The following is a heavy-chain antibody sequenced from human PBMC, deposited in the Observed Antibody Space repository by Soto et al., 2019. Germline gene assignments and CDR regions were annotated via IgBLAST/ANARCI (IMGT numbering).Heavy chain of an antibody. CDR2: IYSSGTT. J-gene: IGHJ6*03. CDR3: ARQASYDFWDGRFYYNYDMDV. Sequence: QVQLQESGPGLVKPSETLSLSCTVASGSISGYYWSWIRQPPGKGLEWIGSIYSSGTTYYNPSLKSRVTMSVDTSKIQSSLSLSSVTAADTAVYYCARQASYDFWDGRFYYNYDMDVWGKGTPVTVSS. CDR1: SGSISGYY. D-gene: IGHD3-3*01. V-gene: IGHV4-59*08.